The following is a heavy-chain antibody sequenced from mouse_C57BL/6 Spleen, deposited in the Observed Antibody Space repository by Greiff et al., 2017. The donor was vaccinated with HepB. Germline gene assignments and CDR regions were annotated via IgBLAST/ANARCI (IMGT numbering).Heavy chain of an antibody. D-gene: IGHD2-5*01. CDR3: ARGPPYSNYFDY. J-gene: IGHJ2*01. Sequence: QVQLKQPGAELVRPGSSVKLSCKASGYTFTSYWMHWVKQRPIQGLEWIGNIDPSDSETHYNQKFKDKATLTVDKSSSTAYMQLSSLTSEDSAVYYCARGPPYSNYFDYWGQGTTLTVSS. CDR1: GYTFTSYW. V-gene: IGHV1-52*01. CDR2: IDPSDSET.